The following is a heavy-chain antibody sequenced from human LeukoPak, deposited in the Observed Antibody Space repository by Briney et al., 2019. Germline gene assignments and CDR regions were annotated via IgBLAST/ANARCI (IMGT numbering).Heavy chain of an antibody. D-gene: IGHD3-22*01. V-gene: IGHV1-8*01. CDR1: GYTFTSYD. Sequence: SVNVSCQASGYTFTSYDINWVGQATGQELEWMGWMNPNSGNTGYAQKFQGRVTMTRNTSISTAYLELSSLRSEDTAVYYCARIYDSSGYYEDYWGQGTLVTVSS. CDR2: MNPNSGNT. CDR3: ARIYDSSGYYEDY. J-gene: IGHJ4*02.